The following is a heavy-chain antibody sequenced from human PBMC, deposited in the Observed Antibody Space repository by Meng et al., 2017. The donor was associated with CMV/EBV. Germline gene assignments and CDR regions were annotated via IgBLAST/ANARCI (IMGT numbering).Heavy chain of an antibody. J-gene: IGHJ6*02. Sequence: GGSLRLSCAASGFTFDAYTMHWVRQAPGKGLEWVSLISWDGGSTYYADSVKGRFTISRDNNKNSLYLQMNSLRTEDTAMYYCAKEAEPHSGYDFWSGYYTSSMDVWGQGTTVTVSS. CDR3: AKEAEPHSGYDFWSGYYTSSMDV. D-gene: IGHD3-3*01. V-gene: IGHV3-43*01. CDR1: GFTFDAYT. CDR2: ISWDGGST.